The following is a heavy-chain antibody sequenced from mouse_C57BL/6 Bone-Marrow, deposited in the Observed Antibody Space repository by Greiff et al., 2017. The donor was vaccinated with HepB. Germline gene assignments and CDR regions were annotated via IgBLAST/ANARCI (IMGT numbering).Heavy chain of an antibody. Sequence: QVQLQQPGAELVKPGASVKLSCKASGYTFTSYWMHWVKQRPGQGLEWIGMIHPNSGSTNYNEKFKSKATLTVDKSSSTAYMQLSSLTSEDSAVYYWARPYGSSYVPYYFDYWGQGTTLTVSS. CDR2: IHPNSGST. CDR3: ARPYGSSYVPYYFDY. V-gene: IGHV1-64*01. CDR1: GYTFTSYW. J-gene: IGHJ2*01. D-gene: IGHD1-1*01.